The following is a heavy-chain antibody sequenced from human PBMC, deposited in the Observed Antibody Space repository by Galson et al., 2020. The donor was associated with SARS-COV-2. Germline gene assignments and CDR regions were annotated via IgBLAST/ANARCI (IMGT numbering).Heavy chain of an antibody. V-gene: IGHV4-38-2*01. CDR1: GYSISTTNY. Sequence: SETLSLTCAVYGYSISTTNYWGWVRQPPGKGLEWIGSIYPSGSTYYNPSLKSRVTISLDTSRNQFSLTLHSVTAADTALYYCARQGVNMIVLVTVPGWCLDLWGRGTLVSVSS. D-gene: IGHD3-22*01. CDR2: IYPSGST. J-gene: IGHJ2*01. CDR3: ARQGVNMIVLVTVPGWCLDL.